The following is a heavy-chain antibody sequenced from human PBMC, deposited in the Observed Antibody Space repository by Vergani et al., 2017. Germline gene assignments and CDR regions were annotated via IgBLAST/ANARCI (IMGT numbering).Heavy chain of an antibody. CDR2: VDPEDGET. Sequence: EVQLVQSGADVKKPGATVKISCKVSGYTFTDYYMHWVQQAPGKGLEWMGLVDPEDGETIYAEKFQGRVTITADTSTDTAYMELSSLRSEGTAVYYCATVRRAYCGGDCSHDYWGQGTLVTVSS. D-gene: IGHD2-21*02. J-gene: IGHJ4*02. CDR1: GYTFTDYY. CDR3: ATVRRAYCGGDCSHDY. V-gene: IGHV1-69-2*01.